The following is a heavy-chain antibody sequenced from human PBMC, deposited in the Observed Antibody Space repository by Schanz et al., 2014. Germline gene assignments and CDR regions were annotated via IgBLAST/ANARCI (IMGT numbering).Heavy chain of an antibody. CDR2: ISASGGTT. CDR1: GFTFSAYA. Sequence: EVQLLESGGGLVQPGGSLRLSCAASGFTFSAYAMTWVRQIPGKGLEWVSAISASGGTTYYADSVKGRFTISRDNSKNTLYLQMNSLRAEDTAVYYGAKSPREDCNYDSCPNWFDSWGQGTLVTASS. D-gene: IGHD2-15*01. J-gene: IGHJ5*01. CDR3: AKSPREDCNYDSCPNWFDS. V-gene: IGHV3-23*01.